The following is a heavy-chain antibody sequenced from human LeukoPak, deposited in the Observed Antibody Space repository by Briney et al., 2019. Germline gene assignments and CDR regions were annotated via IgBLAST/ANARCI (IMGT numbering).Heavy chain of an antibody. CDR2: IKQDGSEK. CDR1: GFTFSSYW. CDR3: ARVGMGSSWYSGGMDV. V-gene: IGHV3-7*01. Sequence: GGSLRLSCAASGFTFSSYWMSRVRQAPGKGLEWVANIKQDGSEKYYVDSVKGRFTISRDNAKNSLYLQMNSLRAEDTAVYYCARVGMGSSWYSGGMDVWGQGITVTVSS. J-gene: IGHJ6*02. D-gene: IGHD6-13*01.